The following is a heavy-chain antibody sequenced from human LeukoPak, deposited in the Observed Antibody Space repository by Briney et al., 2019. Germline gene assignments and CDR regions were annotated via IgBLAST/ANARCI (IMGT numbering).Heavy chain of an antibody. CDR3: ARGYRSIAAVRVNNWFDP. J-gene: IGHJ5*02. CDR1: GGSFSGYY. V-gene: IGHV4-34*01. CDR2: INHSGST. D-gene: IGHD6-13*01. Sequence: SETLSLTCAVYGGSFSGYYWSWIRQPPGKGLECIGEINHSGSTNYNPSLKSRVTISVDTSKNQFSLKLSSVTAADTAVYYCARGYRSIAAVRVNNWFDPWGQGTLVTVSS.